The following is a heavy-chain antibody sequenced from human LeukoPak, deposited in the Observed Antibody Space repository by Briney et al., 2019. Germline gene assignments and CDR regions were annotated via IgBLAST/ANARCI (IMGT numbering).Heavy chain of an antibody. Sequence: SETLSLTCTVSGGSVNNYYWSWIRQPPGKELEWIGYIHYSGSTSYNPSLKSRVIISLDTSKNQFSLRLTSVTAADTAVYYCARFSGGYYQYWGQGTMVTVSS. V-gene: IGHV4-59*02. D-gene: IGHD2-15*01. CDR1: GGSVNNYY. CDR3: ARFSGGYYQY. J-gene: IGHJ4*02. CDR2: IHYSGST.